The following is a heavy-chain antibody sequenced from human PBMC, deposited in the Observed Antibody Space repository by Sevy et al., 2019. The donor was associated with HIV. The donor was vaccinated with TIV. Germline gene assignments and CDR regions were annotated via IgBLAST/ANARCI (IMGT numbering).Heavy chain of an antibody. CDR1: GFTFNFHG. V-gene: IGHV3-30*02. CDR3: ARETDNSARWVDP. CDR2: IWHDGSNK. Sequence: GGSLRLSCAASGFTFNFHGMHWVRQAPGNGLEWVAFIWHDGSNKYMADSVKGRFTISRDNSKNTLFLQMNSLTVEDTAVYYCARETDNSARWVDPWGQGTLVTVSS. D-gene: IGHD4-4*01. J-gene: IGHJ5*02.